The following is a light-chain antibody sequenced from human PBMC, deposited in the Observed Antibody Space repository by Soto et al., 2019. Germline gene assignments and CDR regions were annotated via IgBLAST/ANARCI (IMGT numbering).Light chain of an antibody. CDR2: AAS. Sequence: DIKLTQSPSFLSASVGGRVTITCRASKDINTYLAWYQQKPGKAPKLLIFAASTLQNGIPSRFSGSGSGTEFTVTITSLQPEDFATYYCQQRNSYPITFGQGTQLEIK. J-gene: IGKJ5*01. V-gene: IGKV1-9*01. CDR1: KDINTY. CDR3: QQRNSYPIT.